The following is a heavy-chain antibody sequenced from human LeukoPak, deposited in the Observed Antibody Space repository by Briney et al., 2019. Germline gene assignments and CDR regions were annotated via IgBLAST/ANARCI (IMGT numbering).Heavy chain of an antibody. V-gene: IGHV1-3*01. CDR3: ARGEALDIVVVPAAIAFDY. J-gene: IGHJ4*02. Sequence: ASVKVSCKASGYTFTSYAMHWVRQAPGQRLEWMGWISAGNGNTKYSQKFQGRVTITRDTSASTAYMELSSLRSEDTAVYYCARGEALDIVVVPAAIAFDYWGQGTLVTVSS. D-gene: IGHD2-2*01. CDR1: GYTFTSYA. CDR2: ISAGNGNT.